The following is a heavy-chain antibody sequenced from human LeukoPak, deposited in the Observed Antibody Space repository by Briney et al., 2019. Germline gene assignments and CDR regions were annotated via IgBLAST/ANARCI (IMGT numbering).Heavy chain of an antibody. Sequence: PGGSLTLSCAASGFTFSSYSMNWVRQAPGKGLEWVSSISSSSSYIYYADSVKGRSTISRDNAKNSLYLQMNSLRAEDTAVYYCAEWELQDYWGQGTLVTVSS. D-gene: IGHD1-26*01. CDR3: AEWELQDY. V-gene: IGHV3-21*01. J-gene: IGHJ4*02. CDR2: ISSSSSYI. CDR1: GFTFSSYS.